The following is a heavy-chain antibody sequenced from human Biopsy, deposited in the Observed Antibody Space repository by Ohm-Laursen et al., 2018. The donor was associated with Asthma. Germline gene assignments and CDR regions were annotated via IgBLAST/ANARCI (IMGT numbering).Heavy chain of an antibody. CDR2: INSVFGTT. Sequence: SVKDSCKSLGGTFNTYVIGWVRQAPGKGLEWMGGINSVFGTTTYPQKFQDRVTITADDSTSTVYMELSSLRSEDTAVYYCARKAGSCISRTCYSLDFWGQGTLVTVSS. CDR3: ARKAGSCISRTCYSLDF. CDR1: GGTFNTYV. V-gene: IGHV1-69*13. D-gene: IGHD2-2*01. J-gene: IGHJ4*02.